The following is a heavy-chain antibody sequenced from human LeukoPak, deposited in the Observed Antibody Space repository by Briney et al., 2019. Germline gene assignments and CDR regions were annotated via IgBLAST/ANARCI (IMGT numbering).Heavy chain of an antibody. CDR1: SGSIGSYY. CDR3: ARDPRYKAAFDI. CDR2: IYYTGST. Sequence: SETLSLTCTVSSGSIGSYYWSWIRQPPGKGLEWIGYIYYTGSTYYNPSLKSRVTISVDTSKNQFSLKLSSVTAADTAVYYCARDPRYKAAFDIWGQGTMVTVSS. J-gene: IGHJ3*02. V-gene: IGHV4-59*12. D-gene: IGHD3-9*01.